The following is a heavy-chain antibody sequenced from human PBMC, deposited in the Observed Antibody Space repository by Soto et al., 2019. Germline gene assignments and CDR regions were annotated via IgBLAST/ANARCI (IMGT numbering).Heavy chain of an antibody. CDR2: IKQDGSEK. CDR3: ARASVDTESLY. J-gene: IGHJ4*02. CDR1: GFTFNSYW. D-gene: IGHD5-18*01. Sequence: GGSLRLSCAASGFTFNSYWMSWVRQAPGKGLEWVANIKQDGSEKYYVDSVKGRFTISRDNAKNSLYLQMNSLRAEDTAVYYCARASVDTESLYWGQGTLVTVSS. V-gene: IGHV3-7*03.